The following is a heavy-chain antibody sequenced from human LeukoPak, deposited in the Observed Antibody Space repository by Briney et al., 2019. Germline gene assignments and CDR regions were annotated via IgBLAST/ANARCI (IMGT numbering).Heavy chain of an antibody. Sequence: ASLKLSCTASGYTFTSYGISWVRQAPGQGVERILWISAYNGNTNYAQKLQGRVTMTTDTSTSTAYMELRSLRSDDSAVYYCARVPFWSGYQSFDYWGQGTLVTVSS. CDR3: ARVPFWSGYQSFDY. V-gene: IGHV1-18*01. D-gene: IGHD3-3*01. J-gene: IGHJ4*02. CDR2: ISAYNGNT. CDR1: GYTFTSYG.